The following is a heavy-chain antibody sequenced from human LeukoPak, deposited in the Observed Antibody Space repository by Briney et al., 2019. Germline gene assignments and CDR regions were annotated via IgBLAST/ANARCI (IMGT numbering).Heavy chain of an antibody. V-gene: IGHV4-39*02. CDR3: AKRDDSGGNLVDL. CDR2: IYYSGST. D-gene: IGHD3-22*01. CDR1: GGSIRSGSRY. Sequence: SSETLSLTCTASGGSIRSGSRYWAWIRQPPGKGLEWIGSIYYSGSTYYNPSLENRVTISIDTSKNHFSLKLSSLSAADTSVYYCAKRDDSGGNLVDLWGQGTLVTVS. J-gene: IGHJ4*02.